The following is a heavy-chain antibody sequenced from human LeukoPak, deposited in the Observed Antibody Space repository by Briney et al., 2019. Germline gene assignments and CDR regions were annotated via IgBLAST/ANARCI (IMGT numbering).Heavy chain of an antibody. CDR2: ISSSGSTI. V-gene: IGHV3-48*03. CDR1: GFTFSSYE. J-gene: IGHJ4*02. D-gene: IGHD3-10*01. CDR3: ARENPGRGGSFDY. Sequence: GGSLRLSCAASGFTFSSYEMNWVRQAPGKGLERVSYISSSGSTIYYADSVKGRFTISRDNAKNSLYLQMNSLRAEDTAVYYCARENPGRGGSFDYWGQGTLVTVSS.